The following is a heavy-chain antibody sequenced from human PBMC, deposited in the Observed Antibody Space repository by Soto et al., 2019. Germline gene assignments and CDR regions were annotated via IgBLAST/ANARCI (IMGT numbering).Heavy chain of an antibody. CDR3: ARLHFCDFWSGSVPMDV. V-gene: IGHV4-34*01. CDR2: INHSGST. Sequence: PSETLSLTCAVYGGSFSGYYWSCIRQPPGKGLEWVGEINHSGSTNYNPSLKSRVTISVDTSKNQFSLKLSSVTAADTALYFCARLHFCDFWSGSVPMDVWGQGTAVTVSS. J-gene: IGHJ6*02. D-gene: IGHD3-3*01. CDR1: GGSFSGYY.